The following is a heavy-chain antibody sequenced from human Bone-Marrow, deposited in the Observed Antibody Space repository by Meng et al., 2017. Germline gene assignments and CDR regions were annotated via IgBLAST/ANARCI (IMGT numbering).Heavy chain of an antibody. CDR2: MDQDGSQT. J-gene: IGHJ6*02. Sequence: GESLKISCAASGFTFSSYEMNWVRQAPGKGLEWVANMDQDGSQTYYVDSVKGRFTISRDNAKNSLYLQMNSLRAEDTAVYYCARDYYGSGKVHGMDVWGLGTTVPVSS. D-gene: IGHD3-10*01. V-gene: IGHV3-7*01. CDR1: GFTFSSYE. CDR3: ARDYYGSGKVHGMDV.